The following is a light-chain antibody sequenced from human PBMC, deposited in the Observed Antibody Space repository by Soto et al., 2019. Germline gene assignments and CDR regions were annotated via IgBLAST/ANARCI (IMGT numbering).Light chain of an antibody. CDR3: QQYDNRPPFT. J-gene: IGKJ3*01. CDR1: QGVSSN. V-gene: IGKV3-15*01. Sequence: EVAMTQSPATLSVSPGERAILSCRTSQGVSSNLAWYQQKPGLPPRLLIYGASTRATGIPARFSGSGSGTEFTLPISSLQSEDFAVYYCQQYDNRPPFTFGPGTKVDI. CDR2: GAS.